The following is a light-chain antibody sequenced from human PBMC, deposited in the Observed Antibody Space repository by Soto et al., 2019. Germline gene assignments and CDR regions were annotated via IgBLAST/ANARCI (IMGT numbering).Light chain of an antibody. CDR2: AAS. Sequence: DIPMTQSPSSLSASVGDRVTITCRASQSISSYLNWYQQKPGNAPTLLIYAASSLQSGVPSRFSGSGSGTDFTLTISSLQPEDYATYYCQQSYSTPPWTFGQGTKVEIK. CDR3: QQSYSTPPWT. CDR1: QSISSY. J-gene: IGKJ1*01. V-gene: IGKV1-39*01.